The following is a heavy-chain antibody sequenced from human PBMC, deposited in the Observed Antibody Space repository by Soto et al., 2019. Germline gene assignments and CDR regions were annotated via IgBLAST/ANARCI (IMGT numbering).Heavy chain of an antibody. V-gene: IGHV4-4*02. CDR2: IYHSGTT. D-gene: IGHD2-21*02. Sequence: QVQLQESGPGLVKPSGTLSLTCAVSGTSIINNNWWTWVRQPPGKGLEWIGEIYHSGTTNYNSSLKSRVTFSTDKSKNQFSLNLNSVTAADTAAYYCARGDGDNAFDIWGQGTLVIVSS. CDR1: GTSIINNNW. CDR3: ARGDGDNAFDI. J-gene: IGHJ3*02.